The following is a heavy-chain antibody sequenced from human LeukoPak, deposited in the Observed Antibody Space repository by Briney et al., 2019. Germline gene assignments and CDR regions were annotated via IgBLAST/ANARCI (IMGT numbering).Heavy chain of an antibody. D-gene: IGHD2-15*01. V-gene: IGHV4-59*08. CDR2: IYYSGST. CDR1: GGSISSYY. Sequence: MTSETLSLTCTVSGGSISSYYWSWIRQPPGKGLEWIGYIYYSGSTNSNPSLESRVTISVDTSKNQFSLKLSSVTAADTAVYYCARLDSHYMDVWGKGTTVTVSS. CDR3: ARLDSHYMDV. J-gene: IGHJ6*03.